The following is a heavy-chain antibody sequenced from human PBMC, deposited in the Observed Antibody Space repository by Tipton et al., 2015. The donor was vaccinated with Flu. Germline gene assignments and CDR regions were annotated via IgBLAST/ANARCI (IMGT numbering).Heavy chain of an antibody. V-gene: IGHV3-33*08. Sequence: SLRLSCAATGFTFGSYGMRWVRQAPGKGLEWLAYMRFDGSHENYADSVKGRFTMSRDNSENTLYLQMYSLRAEDTAVYYCAREREPLFDSCGQGPLVTVSS. CDR2: MRFDGSHE. CDR3: AREREPLFDS. J-gene: IGHJ4*02. CDR1: GFTFGSYG. D-gene: IGHD1-14*01.